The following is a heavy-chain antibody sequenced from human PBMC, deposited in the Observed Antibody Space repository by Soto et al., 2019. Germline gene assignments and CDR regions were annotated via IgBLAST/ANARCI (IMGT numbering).Heavy chain of an antibody. Sequence: EVQLVESGGGLVKPGGSLRLSCAASGFTFRNSWMSGVLQAPGKGLAWGGRIKRKTDGGTTDYAAPVKGRFTISREESKHTLYLQMNSVKTEDTAVYYCTTDWLSVLWCVELFDYWGQGTLVTVAS. CDR3: TTDWLSVLWCVELFDY. V-gene: IGHV3-15*01. CDR2: IKRKTDGGTT. D-gene: IGHD3-10*01. CDR1: GFTFRNSW. J-gene: IGHJ4*02.